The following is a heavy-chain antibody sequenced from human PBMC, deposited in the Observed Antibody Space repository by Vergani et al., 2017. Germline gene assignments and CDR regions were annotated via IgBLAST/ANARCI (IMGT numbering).Heavy chain of an antibody. CDR1: GFTFDDYA. J-gene: IGHJ4*02. D-gene: IGHD3-3*01. V-gene: IGHV3-9*01. Sequence: EVQLVESGGGLLQPGRSLRLSCAASGFTFDDYAMHWVRQAPGKGLEWVSGISWNSGSIGYADSVKGRFTISRDNAKNSLYLQMNSLRAEDTALYYCAKDQSGYYGHFDYWGQGTLVTVS. CDR2: ISWNSGSI. CDR3: AKDQSGYYGHFDY.